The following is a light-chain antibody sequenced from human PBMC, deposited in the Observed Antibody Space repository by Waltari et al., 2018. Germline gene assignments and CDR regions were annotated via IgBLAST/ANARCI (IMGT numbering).Light chain of an antibody. V-gene: IGLV2-23*01. CDR1: SSDVGSYNL. J-gene: IGLJ3*02. CDR2: DGS. CDR3: CSYADSSTLV. Sequence: QSALTQPASVSGFPGQSITISCTGTSSDVGSYNLVSWYQQYPGKAPKLMIADGSKRPSGVSNRLSGSKSGNTASLTSSGLQAEDEADYYCCSYADSSTLVFGGGTKLTVL.